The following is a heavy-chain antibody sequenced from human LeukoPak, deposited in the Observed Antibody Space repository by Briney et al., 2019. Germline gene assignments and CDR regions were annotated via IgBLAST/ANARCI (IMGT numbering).Heavy chain of an antibody. V-gene: IGHV1-18*01. CDR2: ISAYNGNT. D-gene: IGHD2-2*01. CDR3: ARDPGLGYCSSTSCQTLDY. Sequence: GASVRVSCKASGGTFSSYGISWVRQAPGQGLEWMGWISAYNGNTNYAQKLQGRVTMTTDTSTSTAYMELGSLRSDDTAVYYCARDPGLGYCSSTSCQTLDYWGQGTLVTVSS. J-gene: IGHJ4*02. CDR1: GGTFSSYG.